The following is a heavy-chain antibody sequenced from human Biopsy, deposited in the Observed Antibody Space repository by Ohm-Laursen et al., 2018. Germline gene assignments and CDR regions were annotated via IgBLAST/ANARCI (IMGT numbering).Heavy chain of an antibody. CDR3: VRSHLRDGDPYYFES. Sequence: VASVKVSCKASGYIFTYRYLHWVRQAPGQALEWLGWITIYNGNIKYAQRFQDRLSITRHTSLHTAYMELGGLRSDDTAVYFCVRSHLRDGDPYYFESWGQGTLVTVSS. CDR2: ITIYNGNI. CDR1: GYIFTYRY. D-gene: IGHD2-21*02. J-gene: IGHJ4*02. V-gene: IGHV1-45*02.